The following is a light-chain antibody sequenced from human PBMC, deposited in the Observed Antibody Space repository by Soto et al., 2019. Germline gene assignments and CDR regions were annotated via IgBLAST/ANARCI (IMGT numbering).Light chain of an antibody. CDR3: QQYGSSGT. V-gene: IGKV3-20*01. J-gene: IGKJ1*01. CDR2: GAS. CDR1: QSVSNNY. Sequence: EILLTQSAGALSLSPGERATLSCRASQSVSNNYLAWYQQKPGQAPRLLIYGASNRATGIPDRFSGSGSGTDFTLTISRLEPEDFAVYYCQQYGSSGTFGQGTKVDIK.